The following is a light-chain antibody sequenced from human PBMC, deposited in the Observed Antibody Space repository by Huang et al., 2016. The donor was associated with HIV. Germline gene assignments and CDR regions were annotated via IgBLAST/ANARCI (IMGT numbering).Light chain of an antibody. J-gene: IGKJ4*01. Sequence: DIQMTQSPSSLSASVGERVTITCRASQGISNSLAWYQQKPGKAPKLLVFAVSKVGYGDSTRFGGSGSGTHYTLTRNSLQPAGVATSYCQHDYNTPPPLGGGTKVEVK. CDR2: AVS. V-gene: IGKV1-NL1*01. CDR3: QHDYNTPPP. CDR1: QGISNS.